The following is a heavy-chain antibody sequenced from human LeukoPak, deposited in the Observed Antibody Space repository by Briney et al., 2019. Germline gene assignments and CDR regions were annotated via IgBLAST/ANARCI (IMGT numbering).Heavy chain of an antibody. J-gene: IGHJ6*03. CDR3: ARHIGGGIEDMDV. Sequence: SENLSLTCTVSGGSIGTYYWRWIRQSPGKGLEWIGYIYVTGTRYNPYLQSRVTISVDRSRNQFFLKMSSVTAADTAVYYCARHIGGGIEDMDVWGKGTKVIVSS. V-gene: IGHV4-59*08. CDR2: IYVTGT. D-gene: IGHD3-16*02. CDR1: GGSIGTYY.